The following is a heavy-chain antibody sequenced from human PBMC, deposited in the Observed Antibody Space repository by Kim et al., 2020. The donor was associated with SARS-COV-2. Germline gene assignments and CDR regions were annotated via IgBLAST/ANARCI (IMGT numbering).Heavy chain of an antibody. D-gene: IGHD5-12*01. Sequence: STPSLKSRVTISVDTSKNQFSLRLSSVTAADTAVYYCARASGYDPYYFDYWGQGTLVSVSS. CDR3: ARASGYDPYYFDY. J-gene: IGHJ4*02. V-gene: IGHV4-39*07.